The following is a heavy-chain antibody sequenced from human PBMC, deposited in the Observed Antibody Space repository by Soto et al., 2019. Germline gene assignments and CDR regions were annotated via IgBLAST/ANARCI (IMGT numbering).Heavy chain of an antibody. CDR1: GFTFSSYG. D-gene: IGHD6-13*01. CDR3: AREQQLVYHYYGMDV. J-gene: IGHJ6*02. CDR2: IWYDGSNK. V-gene: IGHV3-33*01. Sequence: GGSLGLSCAASGFTFSSYGMHWVRQAPGKGLEWVAVIWYDGSNKYYADSVKGRFTISRDNSKNTLYLQMNSLRAEDTAVYYCAREQQLVYHYYGMDVWGQGTTVTVSS.